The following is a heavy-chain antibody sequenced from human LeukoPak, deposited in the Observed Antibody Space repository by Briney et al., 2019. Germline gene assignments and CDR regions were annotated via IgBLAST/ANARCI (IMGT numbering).Heavy chain of an antibody. Sequence: PSETLSLTCTVSGGSISGGSYYWSWIRQPAGKGLEWIGRIYTSGSTNYNPSLKSRVTISVDTSKNQFSLKLSSVTAADTAVYYCARGVTTGGSSFWFDPWGQGTLVTVSS. CDR2: IYTSGST. D-gene: IGHD1-14*01. V-gene: IGHV4-61*02. CDR3: ARGVTTGGSSFWFDP. J-gene: IGHJ5*02. CDR1: GGSISGGSYY.